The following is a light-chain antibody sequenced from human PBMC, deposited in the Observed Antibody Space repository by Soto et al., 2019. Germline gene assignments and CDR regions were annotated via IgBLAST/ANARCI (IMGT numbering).Light chain of an antibody. CDR3: QQSGSSFYT. Sequence: EIVLTQSPGTLSLSPGERATLSCRASQSVSSAYLAWYQQIPGEAPRLLIYCASSSATGIPDGFSGSGSGTDFTLTISGLEPEDFAVYYCQQSGSSFYTFGQGTKLEIK. CDR2: CAS. CDR1: QSVSSAY. J-gene: IGKJ2*01. V-gene: IGKV3-20*01.